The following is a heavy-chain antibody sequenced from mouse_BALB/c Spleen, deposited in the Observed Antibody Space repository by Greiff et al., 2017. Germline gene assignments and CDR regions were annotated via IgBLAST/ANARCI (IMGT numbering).Heavy chain of an antibody. CDR2: IWAGGST. V-gene: IGHV2-9*02. D-gene: IGHD2-9*01. CDR3: ARDPYYGYDVGETFAY. CDR1: GFSLTSYG. Sequence: QVQLQQSGPGLVAPSQSLSITCTVSGFSLTSYGVHWVRQPPGKGLEWLGVIWAGGSTNYNSALMSRLSISKDNSKSQVFLKMNSLQTDDTAMYYCARDPYYGYDVGETFAYWGQGTLVTVSA. J-gene: IGHJ3*01.